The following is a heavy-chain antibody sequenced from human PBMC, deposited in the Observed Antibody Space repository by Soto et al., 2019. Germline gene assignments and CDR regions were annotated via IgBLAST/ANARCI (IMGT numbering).Heavy chain of an antibody. CDR3: ARSSSGYNPRRAFDI. J-gene: IGHJ3*02. D-gene: IGHD6-19*01. Sequence: SETLSLTCTVSGGSISSYYWSWIRPPPGKGLEWIGYIYYSGSTNYNPSLKSRVTISVDTSKNQFSLKLSSVTAADTAVYYCARSSSGYNPRRAFDIWGQGTMVTVSS. CDR2: IYYSGST. V-gene: IGHV4-59*01. CDR1: GGSISSYY.